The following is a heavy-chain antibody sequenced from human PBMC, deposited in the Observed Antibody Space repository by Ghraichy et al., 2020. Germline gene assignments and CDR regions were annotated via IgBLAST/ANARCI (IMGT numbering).Heavy chain of an antibody. CDR3: AGGFDCSRTNCPSNPFAF. J-gene: IGHJ4*02. CDR1: GFTVTNNY. V-gene: IGHV3-53*04. CDR2: IYSIGST. D-gene: IGHD2-2*01. Sequence: GGSLRLSCASSGFTVTNNYMTWVRQAPGKGLEWDSSIYSIGSTYYADSVKGRFSISRHSFQNTLYLQMNGLTNEDTAVYFCAGGFDCSRTNCPSNPFAFWGQGTLVTVSS.